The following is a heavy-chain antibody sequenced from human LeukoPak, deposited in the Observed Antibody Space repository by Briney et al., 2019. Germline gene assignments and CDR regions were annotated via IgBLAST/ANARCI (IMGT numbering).Heavy chain of an antibody. D-gene: IGHD3-9*01. CDR3: ARDSLRYFDWLRVDY. Sequence: ASVKVSCKASGYTFTSYGISWVRQAPGQGLEWMGWISAYNGNTNYAQKLQGRVTMTTDTSTSTAYMELRSLRSDDTAVYYCARDSLRYFDWLRVDYWGQGTLVTVSS. J-gene: IGHJ4*02. V-gene: IGHV1-18*04. CDR1: GYTFTSYG. CDR2: ISAYNGNT.